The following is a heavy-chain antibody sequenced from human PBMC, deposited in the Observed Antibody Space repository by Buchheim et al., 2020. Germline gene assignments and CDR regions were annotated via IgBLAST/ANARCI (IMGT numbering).Heavy chain of an antibody. CDR2: ISYDGSNK. CDR1: GFTFSSYA. V-gene: IGHV3-30-3*02. J-gene: IGHJ4*02. D-gene: IGHD6-13*01. CDR3: AKNPQWGQQQLVNFAY. Sequence: QVQLVESGGGVVQPGRSLRLSCAASGFTFSSYAMHWVRQAPGKGLEWVAVISYDGSNKYYADSVKGRFTISRDNSKNTLYLQMNSLRAEDTAVYYCAKNPQWGQQQLVNFAYWGQGTL.